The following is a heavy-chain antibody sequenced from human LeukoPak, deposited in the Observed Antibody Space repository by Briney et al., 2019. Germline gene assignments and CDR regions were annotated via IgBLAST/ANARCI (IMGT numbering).Heavy chain of an antibody. V-gene: IGHV3-23*01. D-gene: IGHD2-15*01. J-gene: IGHJ4*02. CDR3: AKRRKYCSGGSCYSGSFGY. CDR1: GFTFSSYA. CDR2: ISGSGGST. Sequence: TGGSLRLSCAASGFTFSSYAMSWVRQAPGKGLEWGSAISGSGGSTYYADSVKGRFTISRDNSKNTLYLQMNSLRAEDTAVYYCAKRRKYCSGGSCYSGSFGYWGQGTLVTVSS.